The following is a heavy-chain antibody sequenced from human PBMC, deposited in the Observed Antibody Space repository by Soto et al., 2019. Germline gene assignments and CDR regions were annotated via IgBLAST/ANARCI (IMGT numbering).Heavy chain of an antibody. Sequence: QVQLQESGPGLVKPSETLSVTCTVSGGSISSYNWYWIRQPPGKGLAWIGYLDYSGSTKYNPSLKSRVTISVDTSKNRFSLTLSSVTAADTAVYFCARMSNGYSKYWGQGTLVTVSS. CDR3: ARMSNGYSKY. CDR2: LDYSGST. CDR1: GGSISSYN. D-gene: IGHD2-8*01. V-gene: IGHV4-59*01. J-gene: IGHJ4*02.